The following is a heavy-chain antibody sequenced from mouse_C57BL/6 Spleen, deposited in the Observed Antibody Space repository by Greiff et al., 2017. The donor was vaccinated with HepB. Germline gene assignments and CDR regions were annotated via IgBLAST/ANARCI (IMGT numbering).Heavy chain of an antibody. CDR1: GYAFSSSW. V-gene: IGHV1-82*01. Sequence: QVQLKESGPELVKPGASVKISCKASGYAFSSSWMNWVKQRPGKGLEWIGRVYPGDGDTNYNGKFKGKATLTADKSSSTAYMQLSSLTSEYSAVYFCARRDYGGFAYWGQGTLVTVSA. D-gene: IGHD2-4*01. CDR2: VYPGDGDT. J-gene: IGHJ3*01. CDR3: ARRDYGGFAY.